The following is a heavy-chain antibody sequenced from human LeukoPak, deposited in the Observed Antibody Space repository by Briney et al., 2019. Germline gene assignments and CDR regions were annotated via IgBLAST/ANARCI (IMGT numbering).Heavy chain of an antibody. CDR3: AKQMVERPHYYYMDV. J-gene: IGHJ6*03. Sequence: GGSLRLSCAASGFIFSSFSMHWVRQAPGKGLEWVAFIQDDESNKFYADSVKGRFTISRDNSKNTLFLQMNSLRPEDTALYYCAKQMVERPHYYYMDVWGNGTTVTVSS. D-gene: IGHD2-15*01. CDR2: IQDDESNK. V-gene: IGHV3-30*02. CDR1: GFIFSSFS.